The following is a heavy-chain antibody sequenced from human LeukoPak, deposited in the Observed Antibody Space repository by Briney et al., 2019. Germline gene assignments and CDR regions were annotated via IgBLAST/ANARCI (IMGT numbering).Heavy chain of an antibody. J-gene: IGHJ3*02. CDR1: GGSISSYY. V-gene: IGHV4-59*01. CDR3: ARERVASGDAFDI. CDR2: IYYSGST. Sequence: SETLSLTCTVSGGSISSYYWSWIRQPPGKGLDWIGYIYYSGSTNYNPSLKSRVTISVDTSKNQFSLKLSSVTAADTAVYYCARERVASGDAFDIWGQGTMVTVSS. D-gene: IGHD3-10*01.